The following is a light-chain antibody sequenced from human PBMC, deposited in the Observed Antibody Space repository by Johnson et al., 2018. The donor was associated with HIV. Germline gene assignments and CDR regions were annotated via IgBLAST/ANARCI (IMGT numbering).Light chain of an antibody. CDR1: SSNIGNNY. J-gene: IGLJ1*01. CDR2: DNN. Sequence: QSVLTQPPSVSAAPGQKVTISCSGSSSNIGNNYVSWNQQLPGTAPKLLIYDNNKRPSGIPDRFSGSKSGTSATLGITGLQTGDEADYYCGTWDSSLSVYVFGTGTKVTVL. V-gene: IGLV1-51*01. CDR3: GTWDSSLSVYV.